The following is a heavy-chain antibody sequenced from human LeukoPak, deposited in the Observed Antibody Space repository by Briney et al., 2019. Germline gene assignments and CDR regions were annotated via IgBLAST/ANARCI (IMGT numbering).Heavy chain of an antibody. J-gene: IGHJ3*02. Sequence: SETLSLTCTVSGGSINSSSYYWGWVRQPPGKGLEWIGSMYYRGSTYYNPSLKSRVTISVDTSKNQFSLKLSSVTAADTAVYYCARERTPYCTNGICYERFDAFDIWGQGTMVTVSS. CDR1: GGSINSSSYY. CDR3: ARERTPYCTNGICYERFDAFDI. CDR2: MYYRGST. V-gene: IGHV4-39*07. D-gene: IGHD2-8*01.